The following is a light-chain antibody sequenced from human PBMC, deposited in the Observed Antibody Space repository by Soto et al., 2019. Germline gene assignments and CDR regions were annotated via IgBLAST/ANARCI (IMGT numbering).Light chain of an antibody. J-gene: IGLJ1*01. CDR2: RNN. Sequence: QSVLTQPPSASGTPGQRVTISCSGSSSNIGSNYVYWYQQLPGTAPKLLIYRNNQRPSGVPDRFSGSKSGTSASLAISGLRSEDEADYYCAAWDDSLSGSYAFGTGTKVTVL. V-gene: IGLV1-47*01. CDR3: AAWDDSLSGSYA. CDR1: SSNIGSNY.